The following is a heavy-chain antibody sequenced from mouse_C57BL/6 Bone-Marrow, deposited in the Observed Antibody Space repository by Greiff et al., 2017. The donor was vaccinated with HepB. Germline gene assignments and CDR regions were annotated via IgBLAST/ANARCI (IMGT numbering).Heavy chain of an antibody. CDR3: AGRLRTSWFAY. Sequence: EVHLVESGGDLVKPGGSLKLSCAASGFTFSSYGMSWVRQTPDKRLEWVATISSGGSYTYYPDSVKGRFTISRDNAKNTRYLQMSSLKSEDSAMYYCAGRLRTSWFAYWGQGTLVTASA. D-gene: IGHD2-2*01. CDR1: GFTFSSYG. CDR2: ISSGGSYT. V-gene: IGHV5-6*01. J-gene: IGHJ3*01.